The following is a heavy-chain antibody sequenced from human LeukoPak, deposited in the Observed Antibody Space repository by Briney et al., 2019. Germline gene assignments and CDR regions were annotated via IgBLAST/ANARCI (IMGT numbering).Heavy chain of an antibody. CDR3: ARASDYDFWSGYVFDY. J-gene: IGHJ4*02. V-gene: IGHV4-4*07. CDR2: IYTSGST. CDR1: GGSISSYY. D-gene: IGHD3-3*01. Sequence: PSETLSLTCTGSGGSISSYYWSWIRQPAGKGLEWIGRIYTSGSTNYNPSLKSRVTMSVDTSKNQFSLKLSSVTAADTAVYYCARASDYDFWSGYVFDYWGQGTLVTVSS.